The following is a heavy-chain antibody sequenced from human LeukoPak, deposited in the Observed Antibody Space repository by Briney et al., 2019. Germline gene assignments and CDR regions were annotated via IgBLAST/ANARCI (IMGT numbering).Heavy chain of an antibody. CDR3: ARGDAFSGDH. Sequence: AGSLRLSCAASGFTFRNFWMSWVRQAPGRGLEWVANIHPGGNEKYHVESVKGRSTISRDNPKSSLFLQMNGLRVEDTAVYYCARGDAFSGDHWGQGTLVTVSS. J-gene: IGHJ4*02. V-gene: IGHV3-7*04. CDR1: GFTFRNFW. CDR2: IHPGGNEK.